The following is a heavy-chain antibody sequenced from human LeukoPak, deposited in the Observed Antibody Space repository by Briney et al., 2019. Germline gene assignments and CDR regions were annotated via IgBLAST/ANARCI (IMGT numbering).Heavy chain of an antibody. J-gene: IGHJ3*02. V-gene: IGHV3-66*01. Sequence: GGSLRLSCAASGFTFSDYYMSWVRQAPGKGLEWVSVIYSGGTTYYADSVKGRFAISRDHSKNTLYLQMNSLRAEDTAVYYCARSDSGSAFDIWGQGTMVTVSS. CDR1: GFTFSDYY. CDR2: IYSGGTT. CDR3: ARSDSGSAFDI. D-gene: IGHD4-17*01.